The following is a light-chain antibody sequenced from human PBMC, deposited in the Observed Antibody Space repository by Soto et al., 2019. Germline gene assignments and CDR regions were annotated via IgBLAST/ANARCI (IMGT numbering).Light chain of an antibody. Sequence: QSVLTQPASVSGSPGQSITVSCTGTSSDVGGYNYVSWYQQHPGKAPRLMIYDVTNRPSGVSNRFSGSKSGNTASLTISRLQAEDEADYYCSSYRRGSTYVFGTGTKLTVL. CDR2: DVT. V-gene: IGLV2-14*01. CDR3: SSYRRGSTYV. J-gene: IGLJ1*01. CDR1: SSDVGGYNY.